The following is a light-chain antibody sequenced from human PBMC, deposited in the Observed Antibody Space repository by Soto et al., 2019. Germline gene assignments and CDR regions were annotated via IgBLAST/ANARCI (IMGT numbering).Light chain of an antibody. Sequence: EIVLTQSPATLSLSPGEGATLSCRASQSVGSSLAWYQHKPGQAPRLLIYDASNRATGIPARFSGSGSGTDFTLTISSLEPEDFAVYYCQQRSNWPEYTFGQGTRLEIK. V-gene: IGKV3-11*01. CDR1: QSVGSS. CDR2: DAS. J-gene: IGKJ2*01. CDR3: QQRSNWPEYT.